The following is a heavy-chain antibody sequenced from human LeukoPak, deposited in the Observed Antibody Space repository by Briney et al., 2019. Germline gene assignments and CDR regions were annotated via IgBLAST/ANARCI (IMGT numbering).Heavy chain of an antibody. CDR3: AKGAVGGTRASPGMDV. D-gene: IGHD6-19*01. J-gene: IGHJ6*02. V-gene: IGHV3-23*01. CDR2: MSGSGST. Sequence: PGRSLRLSCAASGFNFNNYAMNWVRQAPGKGLQWVSVMSGSGSTYYADSVKGRFTISRDNSKNTLFLQLNSLRAEDTAIYYCAKGAVGGTRASPGMDVWGQGTTVTVSS. CDR1: GFNFNNYA.